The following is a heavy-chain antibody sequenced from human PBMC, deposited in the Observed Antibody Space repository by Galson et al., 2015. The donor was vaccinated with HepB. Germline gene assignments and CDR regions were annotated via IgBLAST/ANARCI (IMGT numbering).Heavy chain of an antibody. V-gene: IGHV3-23*01. CDR1: GFTFSSYA. CDR3: AKGPRDTSFLWSGAY. CDR2: ISGSGGST. Sequence: SLRLSCAASGFTFSSYAMSWVRQAPGKGLEWVSVISGSGGSTYYADSVRGRFTISRDNSKNTLYLQMHSLRAKDTAFYYCAKGPRDTSFLWSGAYWGQGTPVTVSS. D-gene: IGHD3-10*01. J-gene: IGHJ4*02.